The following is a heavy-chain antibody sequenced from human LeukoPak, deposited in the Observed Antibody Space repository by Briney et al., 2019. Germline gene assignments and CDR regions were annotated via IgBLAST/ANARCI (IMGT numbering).Heavy chain of an antibody. J-gene: IGHJ6*03. CDR3: ARDLSGDHYYYYYYMDV. V-gene: IGHV4-4*07. D-gene: IGHD7-27*01. CDR2: IYTSGST. Sequence: SETLSLTCAVYGGSFSGYYWSWIRQPAGKGLEWIGRIYTSGSTNYNPSLKSRVTISVDTSKNQFSLKLSSVTAADTAVYYCARDLSGDHYYYYYYMDVWGKGTTVTVSS. CDR1: GGSFSGYY.